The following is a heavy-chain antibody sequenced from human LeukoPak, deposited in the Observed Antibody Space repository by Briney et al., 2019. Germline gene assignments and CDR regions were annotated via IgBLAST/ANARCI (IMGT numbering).Heavy chain of an antibody. CDR3: ARVGHSNYEGIDY. CDR2: INPNSGGT. J-gene: IGHJ4*02. V-gene: IGHV1-2*02. CDR1: GYTFTGYY. Sequence: ASVKASCKASGYTFTGYYMHWVRQAPGQGLEWMGWINPNSGGTNYAQKFQGRVTMTRDTSISTAYMELSRLRSDDTAVYYCARVGHSNYEGIDYWGQGTLVTVSS. D-gene: IGHD4-11*01.